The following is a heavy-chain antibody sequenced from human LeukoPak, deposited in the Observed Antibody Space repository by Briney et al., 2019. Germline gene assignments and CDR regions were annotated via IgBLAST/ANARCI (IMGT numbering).Heavy chain of an antibody. J-gene: IGHJ4*02. D-gene: IGHD3-22*01. Sequence: GGSLRLSCAASGFTFSSYAMSWVRQAPGKGLEWVSAISGSGGSTYYADSVKGRFTISRDNSKNTLYLQMNSLRAEDTAVYYCAKRVGYYYDSSGYHFDYWGQGTLATVSS. V-gene: IGHV3-23*01. CDR3: AKRVGYYYDSSGYHFDY. CDR1: GFTFSSYA. CDR2: ISGSGGST.